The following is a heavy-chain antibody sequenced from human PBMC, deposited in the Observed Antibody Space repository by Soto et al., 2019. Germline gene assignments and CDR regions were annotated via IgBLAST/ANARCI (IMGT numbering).Heavy chain of an antibody. J-gene: IGHJ4*02. V-gene: IGHV3-74*01. CDR2: INTDGSIT. CDR1: GLIFSNYK. CDR3: ARDTDGLHY. Sequence: GGSLRLSCAASGLIFSNYKMHWVRQAPGKGLVWVSRINTDGSITDYADSVKGRFTVSRDNPKNTLYLQMNSLIAEDTAVYYCARDTDGLHYWGRGTLVTVSS.